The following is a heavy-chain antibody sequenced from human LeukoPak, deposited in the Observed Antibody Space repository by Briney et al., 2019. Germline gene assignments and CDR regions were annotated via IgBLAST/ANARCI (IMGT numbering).Heavy chain of an antibody. CDR2: IWYDGSDK. CDR3: ARGSGSSSATAFDP. Sequence: GGSLRPSCAASGFLFSTYGMHWVRQAPGKGLEWVAVIWYDGSDKYYADSVKGRFTISRDNFKSTLYLQMNSLRADDTAVYYCARGSGSSSATAFDPWGQGTLVTVSS. CDR1: GFLFSTYG. J-gene: IGHJ5*02. D-gene: IGHD2-21*02. V-gene: IGHV3-33*01.